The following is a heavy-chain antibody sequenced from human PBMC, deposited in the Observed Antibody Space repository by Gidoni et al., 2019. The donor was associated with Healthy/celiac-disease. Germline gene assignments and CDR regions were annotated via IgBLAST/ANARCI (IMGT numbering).Heavy chain of an antibody. CDR2: ISYDGSNK. CDR1: GFPFSSYA. CDR3: ARGTYRSGGLGFFDY. V-gene: IGHV3-30-3*01. Sequence: QVQLVESGGGVVQPGRSLRLSCAPSGFPFSSYAMHWVRQAPGKGLEWVAVISYDGSNKYYADSVKGRFTISRDNSKNTLYLQMNSLRAEDTAVYYCARGTYRSGGLGFFDYWGQGTLVTVSS. D-gene: IGHD3-10*01. J-gene: IGHJ4*02.